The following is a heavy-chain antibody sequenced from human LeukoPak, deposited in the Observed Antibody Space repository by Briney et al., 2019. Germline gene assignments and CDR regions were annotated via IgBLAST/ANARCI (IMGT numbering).Heavy chain of an antibody. CDR3: ARGLYQLLWSYYFDY. Sequence: PSETLSLTCAVYGGSFSGYYWSWIRQPPGKGLEWIGEINHSGSTNYNPSLKSRVTLSVDTSKNQFSLKLSSVTAADTAVYYCARGLYQLLWSYYFDYWGQGTLVTVSS. CDR1: GGSFSGYY. CDR2: INHSGST. J-gene: IGHJ4*02. V-gene: IGHV4-34*01. D-gene: IGHD2-2*01.